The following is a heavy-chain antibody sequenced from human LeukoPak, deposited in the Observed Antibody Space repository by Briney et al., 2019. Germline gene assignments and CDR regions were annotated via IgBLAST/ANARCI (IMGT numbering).Heavy chain of an antibody. D-gene: IGHD3/OR15-3a*01. V-gene: IGHV3-21*01. CDR3: ARDYQDWVY. J-gene: IGHJ4*02. CDR1: GFTFSSYA. Sequence: PGGSLRLSCAASGFTFSSYAMHWVRQAPGKGLEWVSSISSSGTYIYYADSVMGRFTISRDNAKNSLYLQMNSLRAEDTAVYYCARDYQDWVYWGQGTLVTVSS. CDR2: ISSSGTYI.